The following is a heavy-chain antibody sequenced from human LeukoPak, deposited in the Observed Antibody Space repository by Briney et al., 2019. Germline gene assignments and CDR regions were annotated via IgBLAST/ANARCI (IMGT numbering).Heavy chain of an antibody. V-gene: IGHV4-39*01. J-gene: IGHJ6*03. Sequence: SETLSLTCAVSGGSISSSGSHWGWVRQPPGKGLEWIATLHYAGSTYYNPSLKSRVTISVDTSKNQFYLRLTSVTAADTAVYFCARTQEAGYSSGRYDSYYYYYMDVWGKGTTVTISS. CDR2: LHYAGST. D-gene: IGHD6-19*01. CDR1: GGSISSSGSH. CDR3: ARTQEAGYSSGRYDSYYYYYMDV.